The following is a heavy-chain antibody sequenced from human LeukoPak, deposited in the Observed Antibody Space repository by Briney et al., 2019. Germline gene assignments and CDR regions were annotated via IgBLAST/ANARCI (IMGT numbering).Heavy chain of an antibody. CDR2: IYYDGST. CDR1: GASISDYY. J-gene: IGHJ4*02. Sequence: SETLSLTCTVSGASISDYYWSWIRQPPGKGLEWIGYIYYDGSTNYNPSLKSRVTISVDTSKNQFSLKLSSVTAADTAVYYCARAGRFGELGVYYFDYWGQGTLVTVSS. CDR3: ARAGRFGELGVYYFDY. V-gene: IGHV4-59*01. D-gene: IGHD3-10*01.